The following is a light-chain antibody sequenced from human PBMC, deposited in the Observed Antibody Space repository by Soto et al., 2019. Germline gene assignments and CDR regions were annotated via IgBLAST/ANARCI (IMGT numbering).Light chain of an antibody. CDR2: GAS. J-gene: IGKJ1*01. CDR3: QQYNNWWT. Sequence: EIVMTQSPATLSVSPGARATLSRRASQRISTNLAWYQQKPGQAPRLLIYGASTRATGIPARFTGSGSGTEFTLTISSLQFDDSAVYYCQQYNNWWTFGQGTKVDIK. V-gene: IGKV3-15*01. CDR1: QRISTN.